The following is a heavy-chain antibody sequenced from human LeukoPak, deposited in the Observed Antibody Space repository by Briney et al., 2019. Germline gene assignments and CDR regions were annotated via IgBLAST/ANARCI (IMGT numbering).Heavy chain of an antibody. V-gene: IGHV4-38-2*02. J-gene: IGHJ3*02. Sequence: SETLSLTCTVSGGSISSYYWGWIRQPPGKGLEWIGSIYHSGSTYYNPSLKSRVTISVDTSKNQFSLKLSSVTAADTAVYYCAGRTVDPFTMIVVVDAFDIWGQGTMVTVSS. D-gene: IGHD3-22*01. CDR1: GGSISSYY. CDR2: IYHSGST. CDR3: AGRTVDPFTMIVVVDAFDI.